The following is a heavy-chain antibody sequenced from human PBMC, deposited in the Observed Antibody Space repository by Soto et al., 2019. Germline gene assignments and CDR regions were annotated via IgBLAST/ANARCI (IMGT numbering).Heavy chain of an antibody. CDR3: AWQSYQAGDY. J-gene: IGHJ4*02. D-gene: IGHD3-16*02. CDR1: GFTFSSYW. V-gene: IGHV3-7*01. Sequence: EVHLVESGGGLVQPGGSLRLSCAASGFTFSSYWMSWVRQAPGKGLEWVANIKQNGSETYYVDSVKGRFTISRDNAKNSLYLQMNSLRGEDTAVYYRAWQSYQAGDYWGQGTLVTVST. CDR2: IKQNGSET.